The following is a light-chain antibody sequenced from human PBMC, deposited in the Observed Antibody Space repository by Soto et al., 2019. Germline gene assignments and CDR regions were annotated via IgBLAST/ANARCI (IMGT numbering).Light chain of an antibody. Sequence: QAVVTQPPSVSGAPGQRVTISCTGSSSNIGAGYDVHWYQQLPGTAPKLLIYGNNNRTSGVPDRVSGSKSGTSASLAITGLQAEDEADYYCQSYDSSLNGVVFGGGTKLTVL. CDR3: QSYDSSLNGVV. CDR1: SSNIGAGYD. V-gene: IGLV1-40*01. J-gene: IGLJ2*01. CDR2: GNN.